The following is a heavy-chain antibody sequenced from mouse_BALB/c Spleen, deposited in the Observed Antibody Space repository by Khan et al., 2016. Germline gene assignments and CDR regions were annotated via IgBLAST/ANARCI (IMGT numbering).Heavy chain of an antibody. CDR2: IWAGGST. V-gene: IGHV2-9*02. J-gene: IGHJ3*01. CDR3: ARDDQDFDAWFAS. CDR1: GFSLTNSG. Sequence: QVQLKESGPGLVVPSQSLSITCTVSGFSLTNSGVHWVRQPPRKGLDWLGVIWAGGSTDYNSALMSRLSITRDTTQNQVFLKMNSLQTDDTAMYYCARDDQDFDAWFASWGQGTLVTVSA.